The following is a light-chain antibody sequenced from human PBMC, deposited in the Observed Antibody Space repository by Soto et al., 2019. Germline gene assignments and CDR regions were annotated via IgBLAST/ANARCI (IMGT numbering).Light chain of an antibody. V-gene: IGKV3-15*01. CDR3: QQYNKWPQT. Sequence: EIVMTQSPATVPVSPGERVTLSCRASQSVSIDLAWYQQKPGQAPRLLINGASTRATDIPPTFTGSGSGTDFTLTISSLQSEDIAVYYCQQYNKWPQTFGQATKVEIK. CDR1: QSVSID. J-gene: IGKJ1*01. CDR2: GAS.